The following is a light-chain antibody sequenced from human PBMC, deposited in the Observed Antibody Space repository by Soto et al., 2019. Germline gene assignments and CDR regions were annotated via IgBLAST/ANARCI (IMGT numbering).Light chain of an antibody. CDR1: QSLSSN. CDR3: QQYDSWPRT. CDR2: GES. V-gene: IGKV3-15*01. Sequence: ELVMTQSPATLSLSPGHSATLSCRASQSLSSNLVWYQQKTGQAPRLLIYGESTRATGIPDRLSGSGSGTELNLTISRLQSEDFAVYYCQQYDSWPRTFGQGTKVDIK. J-gene: IGKJ1*01.